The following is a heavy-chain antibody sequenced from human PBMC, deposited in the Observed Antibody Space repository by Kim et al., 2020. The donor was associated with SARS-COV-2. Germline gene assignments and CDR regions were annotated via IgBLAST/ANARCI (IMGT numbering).Heavy chain of an antibody. CDR2: GTH. D-gene: IGHD1-26*01. Sequence: GTHRYNPPLESRLSISLDKSKNHFSLMMTSVTAADTAIYYCARVGSGPFDYWGQGILVTVSS. V-gene: IGHV4-4*02. CDR3: ARVGSGPFDY. J-gene: IGHJ4*02.